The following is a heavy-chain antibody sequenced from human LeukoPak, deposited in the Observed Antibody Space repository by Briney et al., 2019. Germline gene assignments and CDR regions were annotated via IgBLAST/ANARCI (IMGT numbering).Heavy chain of an antibody. CDR3: ARVGGSYSNYYYYYMDV. V-gene: IGHV3-21*01. Sequence: GGSLRLSCAASGFTFSSYSMNWVRQAPGKGLEWVSSISSSSSYIYYADSVKGRFTISRDNAKNSLYLQMNSLRAEDTAVYYCARVGGSYSNYYYYYMDVWGKGTTVTVSS. CDR1: GFTFSSYS. J-gene: IGHJ6*03. D-gene: IGHD1-26*01. CDR2: ISSSSSYI.